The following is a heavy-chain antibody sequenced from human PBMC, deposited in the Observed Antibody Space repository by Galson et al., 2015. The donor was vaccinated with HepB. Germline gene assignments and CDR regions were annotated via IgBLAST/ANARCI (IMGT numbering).Heavy chain of an antibody. V-gene: IGHV3-7*03. CDR2: IKQDGNEK. Sequence: SLRLSCAASGFIFGTYWMSWVRQAPGKGLEWVANIKQDGNEKYYMDSVRGRFTISRDNAKNSLYLQMNNLRAEDTAVYYCARDCTSSSCAKRLDYWGQGTLVTVSS. CDR3: ARDCTSSSCAKRLDY. D-gene: IGHD2-2*01. CDR1: GFIFGTYW. J-gene: IGHJ4*02.